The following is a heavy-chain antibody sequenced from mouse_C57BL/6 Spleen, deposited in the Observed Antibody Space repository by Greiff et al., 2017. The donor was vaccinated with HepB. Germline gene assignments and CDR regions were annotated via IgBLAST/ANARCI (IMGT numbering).Heavy chain of an antibody. CDR3: TNIYYYGRYAMDY. V-gene: IGHV1-15*01. CDR2: IDPETGGT. Sequence: VQLQQSGAELVRPGASVTLSCKASGYTFTDYEMHWVKQTPVHGLEWIGAIDPETGGTAYNQKFKGKAILTADKSSSTAYMELSSLTSEDSAVYYCTNIYYYGRYAMDYWGQGTSVTVSS. D-gene: IGHD1-1*01. J-gene: IGHJ4*01. CDR1: GYTFTDYE.